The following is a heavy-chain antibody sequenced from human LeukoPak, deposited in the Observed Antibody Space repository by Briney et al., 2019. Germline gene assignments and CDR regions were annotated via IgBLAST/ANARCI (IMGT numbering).Heavy chain of an antibody. CDR3: AKDRGYSSGWRGRGYYFDY. V-gene: IGHV3-23*01. J-gene: IGHJ4*02. CDR1: GFTFSSYA. Sequence: GGSLRLSCAASGFTFSSYAMSWVRQAPGKGLEWVSAISGSGGITDYADSVKGRFTVSRDNSKNTVYLQMNSLRVEDTAVYYCAKDRGYSSGWRGRGYYFDYWGQGTLVTVSS. D-gene: IGHD6-19*01. CDR2: ISGSGGIT.